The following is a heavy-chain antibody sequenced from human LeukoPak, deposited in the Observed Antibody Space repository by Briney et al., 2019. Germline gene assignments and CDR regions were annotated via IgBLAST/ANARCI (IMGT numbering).Heavy chain of an antibody. V-gene: IGHV5-51*01. CDR2: IYPGDSDT. Sequence: GGSLKISFKGSGYRFTSYWIGWGRQRPGKGGGWMGIIYPGDSDTRYSPSFQGEVTISADKSISTAYLQWSSLKASDTAMYYCARGGRVRYFDWFFDYWGQGTLVTVSS. D-gene: IGHD3-9*01. CDR1: GYRFTSYW. CDR3: ARGGRVRYFDWFFDY. J-gene: IGHJ4*02.